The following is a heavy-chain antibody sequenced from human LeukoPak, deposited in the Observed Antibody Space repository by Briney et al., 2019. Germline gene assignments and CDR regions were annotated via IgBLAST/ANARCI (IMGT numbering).Heavy chain of an antibody. V-gene: IGHV4-4*02. Sequence: SGTLSLTCAVSGGSISSSNWWSWVRQPPGKGLEWIGEIYHSGSTNYNPSLKSRVTISVDRSKNQFSLKLSSVTAADTAVYYCAREDPGYSGYDRDEKTYYYYYMDVWGKGTTVTVSS. CDR2: IYHSGST. CDR3: AREDPGYSGYDRDEKTYYYYYMDV. D-gene: IGHD5-12*01. J-gene: IGHJ6*03. CDR1: GGSISSSNW.